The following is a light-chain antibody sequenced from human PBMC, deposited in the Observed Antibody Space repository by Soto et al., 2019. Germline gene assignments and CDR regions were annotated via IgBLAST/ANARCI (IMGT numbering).Light chain of an antibody. CDR1: QGISSY. CDR3: QQLNRYPRSIT. Sequence: IQLTQSPSSLSASVGDRVTITCRARQGISSYLAWYQQKPGKAPKLLXYAASTLQSGVPSRFSGSGSGTDFTLTISSLQPEEFATYYGQQLNRYPRSITFVQGTRLEIK. J-gene: IGKJ5*01. V-gene: IGKV1-9*01. CDR2: AAS.